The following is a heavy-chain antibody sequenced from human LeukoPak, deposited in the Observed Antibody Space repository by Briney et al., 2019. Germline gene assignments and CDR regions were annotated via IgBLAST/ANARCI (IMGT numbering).Heavy chain of an antibody. CDR3: ARERVDIVATIIDY. V-gene: IGHV4-59*12. CDR1: GGSISSYY. Sequence: PSETLSLTCTVSGGSISSYYWSWIRQPPGKGLEWIGYISYSGSSNYNPSLKSRVSISVDTSKNQFSLKLSSVTAADTAVYYCARERVDIVATIIDYWGQGTLVTVSS. J-gene: IGHJ4*02. D-gene: IGHD5-12*01. CDR2: ISYSGSS.